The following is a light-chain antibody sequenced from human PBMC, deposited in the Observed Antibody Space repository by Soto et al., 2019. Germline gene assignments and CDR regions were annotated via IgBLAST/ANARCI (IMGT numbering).Light chain of an antibody. CDR2: EVT. CDR3: SSYISSSTVV. V-gene: IGLV2-14*01. CDR1: SSDVGGYNY. Sequence: QSVLTQPASVSGSPGQSITISCTGTSSDVGGYNYVSWYQQHPGKAPKLMIYEVTNRPSGVSIRFSGSKSGNTASLTISGLQAEDEADYYCSSYISSSTVVFGGGTKLTVL. J-gene: IGLJ2*01.